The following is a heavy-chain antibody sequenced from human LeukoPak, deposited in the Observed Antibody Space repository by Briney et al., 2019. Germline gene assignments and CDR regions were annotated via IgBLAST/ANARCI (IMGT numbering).Heavy chain of an antibody. V-gene: IGHV5-51*01. J-gene: IGHJ4*02. D-gene: IGHD1-26*01. CDR1: GYSFTSYW. CDR2: IYPGDSDT. Sequence: GESLQISCKGSGYSFTSYWIGWVRQMPGKGLEWMGIIYPGDSDTRYSPSFQGQVTISADKSISTAYLQWSSPKASDTAMYYCARQNLYSGSYYIDYWGQGTLVTVSS. CDR3: ARQNLYSGSYYIDY.